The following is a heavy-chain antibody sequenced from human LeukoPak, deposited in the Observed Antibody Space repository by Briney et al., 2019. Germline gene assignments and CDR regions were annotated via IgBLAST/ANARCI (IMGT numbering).Heavy chain of an antibody. D-gene: IGHD6-13*01. CDR2: INHSGST. CDR1: GGSFSGYY. CDR3: ARGSSRKDAFDI. V-gene: IGHV4-34*01. Sequence: SETLSLTCAVYGGSFSGYYWSWIRQPPGKGLEWIGEINHSGSTNYNPSLKSRVTISVDTSKNQFSLKLSSVTAADTAVYYCARGSSRKDAFDIWGQGTMVTVSS. J-gene: IGHJ3*02.